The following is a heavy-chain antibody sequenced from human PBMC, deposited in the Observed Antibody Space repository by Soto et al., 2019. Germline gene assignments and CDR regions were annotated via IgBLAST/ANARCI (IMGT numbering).Heavy chain of an antibody. CDR2: ISAYNGNT. V-gene: IGHV1-18*01. Sequence: QVQLVQSGAEVKKPGASVKVSCKASGYTFASYAISWMRQAPGQGLEWMGWISAYNGNTNYAQTRQGRVTMNTDTSTSTAYMELRSLRSDDTAVYYCARDPPPPDYWGQGTLVPVSS. CDR3: ARDPPPPDY. J-gene: IGHJ4*02. CDR1: GYTFASYA.